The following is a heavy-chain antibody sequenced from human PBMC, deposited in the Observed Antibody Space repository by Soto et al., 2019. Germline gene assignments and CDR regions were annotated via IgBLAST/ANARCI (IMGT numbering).Heavy chain of an antibody. CDR2: LSGTADSA. V-gene: IGHV3-23*01. J-gene: IGHJ4*02. CDR3: AKDNGNYGSGTFAH. D-gene: IGHD3-16*01. CDR1: GFTVTKFA. Sequence: QPGGSLRLSCTASGFTVTKFAMSWVRQAPGKGLEWVSLLSGTADSAHYADSVKGRFTISRDDSKATLYLQMTGLRAEDTAVYYCAKDNGNYGSGTFAHWGPGTLVTVSS.